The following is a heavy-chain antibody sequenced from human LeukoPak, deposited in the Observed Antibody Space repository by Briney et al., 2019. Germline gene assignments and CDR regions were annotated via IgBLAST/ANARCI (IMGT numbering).Heavy chain of an antibody. J-gene: IGHJ4*02. CDR3: ARAPDDYDFWSGPFDY. D-gene: IGHD3-3*01. CDR1: GGTFHSYT. Sequence: ASVKVSCKASGGTFHSYTINWVRQAPGQGLEWMGWISAYSGNTNYAQNLQGRVTMTTDTSTSTAYMELRSLRSDDTAVYYCARAPDDYDFWSGPFDYWGRGTLVTVSS. V-gene: IGHV1-18*01. CDR2: ISAYSGNT.